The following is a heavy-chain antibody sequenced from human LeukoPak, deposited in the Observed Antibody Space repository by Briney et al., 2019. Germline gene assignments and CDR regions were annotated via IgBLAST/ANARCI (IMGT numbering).Heavy chain of an antibody. Sequence: SETLSLTCTVSGVSISSSIYYWGWIRQPPGKGLEWIGSIYYRGSTYYNPSLKSRVTISVDTSKNQFSLKLSSVTAADTAVYYCARGDRSSSWLLDYWGQGTLVTVSS. V-gene: IGHV4-39*07. CDR2: IYYRGST. D-gene: IGHD6-13*01. J-gene: IGHJ4*02. CDR1: GVSISSSIYY. CDR3: ARGDRSSSWLLDY.